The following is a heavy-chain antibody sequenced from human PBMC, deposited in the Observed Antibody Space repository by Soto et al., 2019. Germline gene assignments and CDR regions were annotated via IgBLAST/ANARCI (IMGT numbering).Heavy chain of an antibody. Sequence: EVQLLESGGGLVQPGGSLRLSCTASGFTFSSHAMSWVRQAPGKHLEWVSSISGSAGLTFYADSVKGRFTISRDNSKNSLYLQMNSLRVEDTAVYYCVREDYIYGLDVWGQGTTVTVSS. J-gene: IGHJ6*02. CDR2: ISGSAGLT. CDR1: GFTFSSHA. V-gene: IGHV3-23*01. CDR3: VREDYIYGLDV.